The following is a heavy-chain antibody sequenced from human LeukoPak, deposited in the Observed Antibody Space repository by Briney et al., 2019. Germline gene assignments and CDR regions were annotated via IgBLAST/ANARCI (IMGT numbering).Heavy chain of an antibody. Sequence: ASVKVSCKASGYTFTSYGISWVRQAPGQGLEWMGWISAYNGNTNYAQKFQGRVTITADKSTSTAYMELSSLRSEDTAVYYCARADVVVPAAMGYNWFDPWGQGTLVTVSS. CDR3: ARADVVVPAAMGYNWFDP. CDR1: GYTFTSYG. D-gene: IGHD2-2*01. CDR2: ISAYNGNT. J-gene: IGHJ5*02. V-gene: IGHV1-18*01.